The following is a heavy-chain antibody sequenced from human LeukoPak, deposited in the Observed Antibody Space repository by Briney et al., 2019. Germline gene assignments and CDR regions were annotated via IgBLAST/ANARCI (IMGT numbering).Heavy chain of an antibody. CDR2: IYHSGST. J-gene: IGHJ6*03. CDR3: ARDRGYSYTADYYYYYYMDV. D-gene: IGHD5-18*01. Sequence: ASETLSLTCTVSGYSISSGYYWGWIRQPPGKGLEWIGSIYHSGSTYYNPSLKSRVTISVDTSKNQFSLKLSSVTAADTAVYYCARDRGYSYTADYYYYYYMDVWGKGTTVTVSS. V-gene: IGHV4-38-2*02. CDR1: GYSISSGYY.